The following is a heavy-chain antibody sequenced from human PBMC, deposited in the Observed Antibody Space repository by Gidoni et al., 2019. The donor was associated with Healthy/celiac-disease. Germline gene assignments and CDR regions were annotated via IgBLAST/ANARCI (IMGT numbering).Heavy chain of an antibody. CDR2: IYLDDDK. CDR3: ASDTAMVTREDYCDY. Sequence: QITLTESGPTLVKPTQPLTLTCTFSGFSLSTTGVVVGWIRQPPGKALEWLALIYLDDDKRYSPSLKSRLIITKDTSKNQVVLTMTNMDPVDTATYYCASDTAMVTREDYCDYWGQGTLVTVSS. D-gene: IGHD5-18*01. V-gene: IGHV2-5*02. CDR1: GFSLSTTGVV. J-gene: IGHJ4*02.